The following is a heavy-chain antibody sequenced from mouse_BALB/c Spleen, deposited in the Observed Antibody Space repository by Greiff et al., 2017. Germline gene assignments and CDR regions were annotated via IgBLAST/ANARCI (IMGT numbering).Heavy chain of an antibody. D-gene: IGHD1-1*01. CDR1: GYTFTSYY. CDR2: INPSNGGT. J-gene: IGHJ4*01. CDR3: TRKGALLRGAMEY. Sequence: VQLQQPGAELVKPGASVKLSCKASGYTFTSYYMYWVKQRPGQGLEWIGGINPSNGGTNFNEKFKSKATLTVDKSSSTAYMQLSSLTSEDSAVYCCTRKGALLRGAMEYWGEGTSVTVSS. V-gene: IGHV1S81*02.